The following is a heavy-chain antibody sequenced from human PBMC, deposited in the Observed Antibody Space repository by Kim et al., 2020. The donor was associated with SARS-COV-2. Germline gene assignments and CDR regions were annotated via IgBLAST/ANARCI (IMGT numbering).Heavy chain of an antibody. CDR3: ASTTAGATGYFDY. V-gene: IGHV4-59*01. J-gene: IGHJ4*02. Sequence: SDPSLKSRVTVSVDTSKNQYSLKLSSVAAAETAVYYCASTTAGATGYFDYWGQGTLVTVSS. D-gene: IGHD1-26*01.